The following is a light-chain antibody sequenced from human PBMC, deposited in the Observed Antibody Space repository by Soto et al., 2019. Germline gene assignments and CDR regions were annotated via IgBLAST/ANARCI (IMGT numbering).Light chain of an antibody. J-gene: IGKJ2*01. Sequence: EILMTQSPVTLSVSPGERVTLSCRASQSVSSNLAWYQQKPGQAPRLVIYGASTRATGIPARFSGSGSGTEFTLTISSLQSEDFAVYYCQQYNNWPLYTFGQGTKLEI. CDR2: GAS. V-gene: IGKV3-15*01. CDR3: QQYNNWPLYT. CDR1: QSVSSN.